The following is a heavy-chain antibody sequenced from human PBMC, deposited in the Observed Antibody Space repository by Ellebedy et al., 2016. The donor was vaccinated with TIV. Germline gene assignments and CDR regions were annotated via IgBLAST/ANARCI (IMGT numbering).Heavy chain of an antibody. CDR1: GFTFRDYY. CDR2: ISSSANSI. CDR3: AKALAKDY. V-gene: IGHV3-11*01. J-gene: IGHJ4*02. D-gene: IGHD3-16*02. Sequence: GESLKISCAASGFTFRDYYMSWIRQAPGKGLEWVSYISSSANSIYYADSVKGRFTISRDNSKNTLYLQMNSLRAEDTAVYYCAKALAKDYWGQGTLVTVSS.